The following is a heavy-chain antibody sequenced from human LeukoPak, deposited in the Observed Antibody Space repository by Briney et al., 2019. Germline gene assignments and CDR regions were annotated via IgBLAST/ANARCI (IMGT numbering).Heavy chain of an antibody. D-gene: IGHD1-26*01. CDR3: ARDVGATPRSYAFDI. CDR1: GYSISSGYY. Sequence: SETPSLTCTVSGYSISSGYYWSWIRQPPGKGLEWIGEINHSGSTNYNPSLKSRVTISVDTSKNQFSLKLSSVTAADTAVYYCARDVGATPRSYAFDIWGQGTMVTVSS. J-gene: IGHJ3*02. CDR2: INHSGST. V-gene: IGHV4-38-2*02.